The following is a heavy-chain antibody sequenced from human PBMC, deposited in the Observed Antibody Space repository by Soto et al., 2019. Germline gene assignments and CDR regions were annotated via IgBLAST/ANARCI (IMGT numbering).Heavy chain of an antibody. CDR1: VYSISSGYY. CDR2: IYHSGST. Sequence: SETLSLTCAFSVYSISSGYYWGWIRQPPGKGLEWIGSIYHSGSTYYNPSLKSRVTISVDTSKNQFSLKLSSVTAADTAVYYCARRGSSGWYYEYWGQGTLVSVSS. CDR3: ARRGSSGWYYEY. D-gene: IGHD6-19*01. V-gene: IGHV4-38-2*01. J-gene: IGHJ4*02.